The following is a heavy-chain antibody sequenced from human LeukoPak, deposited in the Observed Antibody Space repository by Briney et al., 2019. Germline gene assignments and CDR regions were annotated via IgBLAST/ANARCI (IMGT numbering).Heavy chain of an antibody. CDR2: ISGSGGST. CDR3: AKDRKSVGATYFDY. Sequence: GGSLRLSCAASGFTFSSYAMSWVRQAPGKGLEWVSAISGSGGSTYYADSVKGRFTISRDNSENTLYLQMNSLRAEDTAVYYCAKDRKSVGATYFDYWGQGTLVTVSS. J-gene: IGHJ4*02. V-gene: IGHV3-23*01. CDR1: GFTFSSYA. D-gene: IGHD1-26*01.